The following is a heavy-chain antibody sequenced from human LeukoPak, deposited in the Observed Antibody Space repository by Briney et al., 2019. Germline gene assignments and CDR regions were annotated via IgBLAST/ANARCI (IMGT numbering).Heavy chain of an antibody. D-gene: IGHD1-14*01. CDR2: ISYTGTT. V-gene: IGHV4-39*07. Sequence: SETLSLTCTVSGDSISSGTSYWAWIRQPPGKGLQWIATISYTGTTYYIPSLRSRITISVDTSKNQFSLKLSSVTAADTAVYFCASYTGAYFDYWGQGTLVTVSS. J-gene: IGHJ4*02. CDR3: ASYTGAYFDY. CDR1: GDSISSGTSY.